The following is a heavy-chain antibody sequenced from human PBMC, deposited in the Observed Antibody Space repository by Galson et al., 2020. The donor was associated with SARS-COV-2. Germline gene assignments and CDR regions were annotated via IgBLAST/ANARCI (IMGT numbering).Heavy chain of an antibody. Sequence: SGPTLVKPTQTLTLTCTFSGFSLSTSGVGVGWFRQSPGEAPEWLAVIFWDDDKRYSPSLKTRLAITKDTPKSQVVLTMTNMGPVDTATYYCARRRYYFEDNVAGWWFDPCGQGTLVTVSS. V-gene: IGHV2-5*02. J-gene: IGHJ5*02. CDR1: GFSLSTSGVG. CDR3: ARRRYYFEDNVAGWWFDP. D-gene: IGHD3-22*01. CDR2: IFWDDDK.